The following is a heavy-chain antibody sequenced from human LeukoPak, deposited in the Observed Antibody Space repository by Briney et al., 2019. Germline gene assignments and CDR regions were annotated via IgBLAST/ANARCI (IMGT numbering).Heavy chain of an antibody. CDR3: ARWGRDDFWSWYYFDY. V-gene: IGHV5-51*01. CDR1: GCSFTSYW. J-gene: IGHJ4*02. D-gene: IGHD3-3*01. Sequence: GAPLKISCKGSGCSFTSYWAGWVRQMPGKGLEWMGIIYPGVSDTRYSTSFQGQVTISADKSISTAYLQWSSLKAPDTAMYYCARWGRDDFWSWYYFDYWGQGTLVTVSS. CDR2: IYPGVSDT.